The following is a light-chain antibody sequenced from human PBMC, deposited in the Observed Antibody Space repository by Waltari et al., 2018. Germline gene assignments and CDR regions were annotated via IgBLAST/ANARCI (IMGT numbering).Light chain of an antibody. CDR1: SSDVGTYNY. V-gene: IGLV2-14*03. CDR3: SSYISRSTLEL. J-gene: IGLJ2*01. Sequence: QSALTQPASVSGSPGPSITISCTGTSSDVGTYNYVSWYQQHPGKAPKLMIFDVSIRPSGVANLFSGSKSGNTASLTISGRQAEDEADYYCSSYISRSTLELVGGGTSLTVL. CDR2: DVS.